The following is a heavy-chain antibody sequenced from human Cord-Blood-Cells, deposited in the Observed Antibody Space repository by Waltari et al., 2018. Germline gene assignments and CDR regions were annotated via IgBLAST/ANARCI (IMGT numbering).Heavy chain of an antibody. CDR2: IYYSGST. Sequence: QVQLQESGPGLVEPSETLSLTCAVSGGSISSYYWSWIRQPPGKGLEWIGYIYYSGSTNANPPLKSRVTISVDTSKNQFSLKLSSVTAADTAVYYCARSLSNGSGWNFDYWGQGTLVTVSS. V-gene: IGHV4-59*01. J-gene: IGHJ4*02. CDR3: ARSLSNGSGWNFDY. D-gene: IGHD6-19*01. CDR1: GGSISSYY.